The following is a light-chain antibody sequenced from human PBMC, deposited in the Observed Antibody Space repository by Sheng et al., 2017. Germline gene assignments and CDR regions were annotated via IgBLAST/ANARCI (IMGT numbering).Light chain of an antibody. Sequence: QSALTQPASVSGSPGQSITISCTGTSSDVGGYNYVSWYQQHPGKAPKLMIYDVSNRPSGVSNRFSGSKSGNTASLTISGLQAEDEADYYCNSYTSSSTLFGTGTKVTVL. CDR3: NSYTSSSTL. V-gene: IGLV2-14*01. J-gene: IGLJ1*01. CDR2: DVS. CDR1: SSDVGGYNY.